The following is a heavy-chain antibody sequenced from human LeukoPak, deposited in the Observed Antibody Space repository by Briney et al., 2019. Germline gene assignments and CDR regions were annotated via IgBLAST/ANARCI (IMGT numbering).Heavy chain of an antibody. V-gene: IGHV1-3*01. CDR3: ANPRYDSSGYYYVD. Sequence: GSVKVSCKASGYTFIDYTMHWLGQAPGQRLDWMGWINGGSGNTKYSPEFQGRVTITRDTSASTGYMELSSLRSEDTAVYYCANPRYDSSGYYYVDWGQGTLVTVSS. J-gene: IGHJ4*02. CDR1: GYTFIDYT. D-gene: IGHD3-22*01. CDR2: INGGSGNT.